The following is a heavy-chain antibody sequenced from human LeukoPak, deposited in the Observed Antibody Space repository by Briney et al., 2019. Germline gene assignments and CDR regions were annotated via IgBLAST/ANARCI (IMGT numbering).Heavy chain of an antibody. V-gene: IGHV4-59*01. D-gene: IGHD1-26*01. CDR3: ARWDELKFYY. J-gene: IGHJ4*02. CDR1: GGSISSYY. CDR2: IYYSGST. Sequence: SETLSLTCTVSGGSISSYYWSWIRQPPGKGLEWIGYIYYSGSTNYNPSLKSRVTISVDTSKNQFSLKLSSVTAADTAVYYCARWDELKFYYWGQGTLVTVSS.